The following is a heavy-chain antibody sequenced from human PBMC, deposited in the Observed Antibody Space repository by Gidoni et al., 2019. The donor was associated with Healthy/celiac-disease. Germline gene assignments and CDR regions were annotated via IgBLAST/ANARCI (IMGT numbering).Heavy chain of an antibody. D-gene: IGHD6-19*01. CDR1: GGSISSSSYY. V-gene: IGHV4-39*01. Sequence: QLQLQESGPGLVKPSETLSLTCTVSGGSISSSSYYWGWIRQPPGKGLEWIGSIYYSGSTYYNPSLKSRVTISVDTSKNQFSLKLSSVTAADTAVYYCASLGPIAVAGKNWFDPWGQGTLVTVSS. CDR3: ASLGPIAVAGKNWFDP. J-gene: IGHJ5*02. CDR2: IYYSGST.